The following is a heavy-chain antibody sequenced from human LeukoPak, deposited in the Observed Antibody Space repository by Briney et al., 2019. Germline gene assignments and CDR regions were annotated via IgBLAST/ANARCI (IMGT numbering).Heavy chain of an antibody. CDR2: INAGNGNT. Sequence: ASVKVSCKASEYTFTSYVMHWVRQAPGQRLEWMGWINAGNGNTKYSQKFQGRVTITRDTSASTAYMELSSLRSEDTAVYYCARGIYSNWFDPWGQGTLVTVSS. D-gene: IGHD1-26*01. CDR3: ARGIYSNWFDP. CDR1: EYTFTSYV. J-gene: IGHJ5*02. V-gene: IGHV1-3*01.